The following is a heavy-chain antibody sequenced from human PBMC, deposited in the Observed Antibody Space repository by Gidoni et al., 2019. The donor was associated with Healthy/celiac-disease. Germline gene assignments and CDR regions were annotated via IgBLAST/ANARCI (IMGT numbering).Heavy chain of an antibody. Sequence: EVQLVESGGGLVQPGGSLRLSCAASGFPVSSNSMSWVRPAPGKGLEWVSVIYSGGSTYYADAVKGRFTISRDNSKNTLYLQMNSLRAEDTAVYYCARDWARYCSGGSCYANLSGDYYYMDVWGKGTTVTVSS. CDR3: ARDWARYCSGGSCYANLSGDYYYMDV. D-gene: IGHD2-15*01. V-gene: IGHV3-66*01. CDR1: GFPVSSNS. J-gene: IGHJ6*03. CDR2: IYSGGST.